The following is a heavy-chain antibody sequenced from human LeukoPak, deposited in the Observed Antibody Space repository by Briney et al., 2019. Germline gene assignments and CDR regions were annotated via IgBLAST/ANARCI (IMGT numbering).Heavy chain of an antibody. J-gene: IGHJ4*02. CDR3: ARYEGWSYYYDSSGHIDY. CDR1: GYNFTNYW. V-gene: IGHV5-51*01. CDR2: IYPGDSDT. D-gene: IGHD3-22*01. Sequence: GESLKISGKGSGYNFTNYWIGGVRQMPGKGLEWMGIIYPGDSDTTYSPSFQGQVTISADKSISTAYLQWSSLKASDTAMYYCARYEGWSYYYDSSGHIDYWGQGTLVTVSS.